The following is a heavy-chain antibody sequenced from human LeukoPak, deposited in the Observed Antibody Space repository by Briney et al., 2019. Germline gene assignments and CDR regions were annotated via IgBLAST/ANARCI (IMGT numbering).Heavy chain of an antibody. Sequence: GGSLRLSCAASGFTFSDYYMSWIRQAPGKGLEWVSAISGSGGSTYYADSVKGRFTISRDNSKNTLYLQMNSLRAEDTAVYYCAKDLLLEQQLVRGFDYWGQGTLVTVSS. CDR3: AKDLLLEQQLVRGFDY. CDR1: GFTFSDYY. D-gene: IGHD6-13*01. V-gene: IGHV3-23*01. J-gene: IGHJ4*02. CDR2: ISGSGGST.